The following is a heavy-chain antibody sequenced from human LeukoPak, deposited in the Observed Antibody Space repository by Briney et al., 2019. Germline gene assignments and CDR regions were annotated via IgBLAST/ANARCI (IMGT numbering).Heavy chain of an antibody. V-gene: IGHV4-31*03. Sequence: SETLSLTCTVSGGSISSGNYYWNWIRQHPGEGLEWIGYIYYSGSTYYNPSLKSRVTISVDTSKNQFSLRLSSVTAADTAVYYCANDLQPWRYFDYWGQGTLVTVSS. D-gene: IGHD3-3*01. CDR3: ANDLQPWRYFDY. CDR2: IYYSGST. CDR1: GGSISSGNYY. J-gene: IGHJ4*02.